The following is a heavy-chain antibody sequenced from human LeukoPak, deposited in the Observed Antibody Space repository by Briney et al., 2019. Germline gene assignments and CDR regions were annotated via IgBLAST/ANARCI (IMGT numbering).Heavy chain of an antibody. CDR3: ASQYYDILTGYPRYFDY. Sequence: PSETLSLTCTVSGGSISNSSYYWGWIRQPPGKGLEWIGCRCYNGSTYFNPYLKSRLTMSVDTSENQFFLKLSSVTAADTAVYYCASQYYDILTGYPRYFDYWGQGTLVTVSS. CDR1: GGSISNSSYY. J-gene: IGHJ4*02. D-gene: IGHD3-9*01. V-gene: IGHV4-39*01. CDR2: RCYNGST.